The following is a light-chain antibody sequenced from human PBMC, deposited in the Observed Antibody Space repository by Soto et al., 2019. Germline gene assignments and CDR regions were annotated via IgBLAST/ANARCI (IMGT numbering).Light chain of an antibody. Sequence: ETVLTQSPGTLSLSPGDRATLSCRASQSVRSSSLAWYQQRPGQAPRLLIYGASSRATGIPDRFSGSGSGTDFTLTISRLEPEDFAVYYCQQYGNSPPYTFGRGTKLEIK. V-gene: IGKV3-20*01. J-gene: IGKJ2*01. CDR1: QSVRSSS. CDR3: QQYGNSPPYT. CDR2: GAS.